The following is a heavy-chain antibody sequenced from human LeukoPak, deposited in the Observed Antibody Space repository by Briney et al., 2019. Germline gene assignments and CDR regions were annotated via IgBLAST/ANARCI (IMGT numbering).Heavy chain of an antibody. CDR3: ARGAGVLGLGGDH. CDR1: GFTFSAYN. Sequence: PGGSLRLSCAASGFTFSAYNMNWVRQAPGNGLEWVASISSNTNYKYYADSLKGRFTVSRDNAKNSLFLQMNSLRAEDTAVYYCARGAGVLGLGGDHWGQGTLVTVSS. CDR2: ISSNTNYK. J-gene: IGHJ4*02. V-gene: IGHV3-21*01. D-gene: IGHD3-16*01.